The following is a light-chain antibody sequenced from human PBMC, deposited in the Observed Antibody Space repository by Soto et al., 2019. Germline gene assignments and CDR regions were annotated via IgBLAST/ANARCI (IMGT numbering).Light chain of an antibody. V-gene: IGKV3-15*01. CDR1: QSVSSN. J-gene: IGKJ4*01. CDR3: QQYNNWPPLT. Sequence: EIVMTQSPATLSVSPGERATLSCRASQSVSSNLAWYQQKPGQAPMLLIYGASTRASGIPARFSGSGSGTEFTLTISSLQAEDFAVYYCQQYNNWPPLTFGGGNKVEIK. CDR2: GAS.